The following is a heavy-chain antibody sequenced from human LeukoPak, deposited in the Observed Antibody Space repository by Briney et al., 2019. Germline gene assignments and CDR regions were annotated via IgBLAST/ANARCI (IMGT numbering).Heavy chain of an antibody. Sequence: GWSLGVSCAASGCGCSSYEMHWVRQAPGKGLEWVSSIGSSDGSKYYADSVKGRFTISRDNAKNSLHLQMNSLRAEDTAVYYCARDVSIAAAWGQGTLVTVSS. CDR3: ARDVSIAAA. CDR1: GCGCSSYE. V-gene: IGHV3-48*03. D-gene: IGHD6-25*01. CDR2: IGSSDGSK. J-gene: IGHJ5*02.